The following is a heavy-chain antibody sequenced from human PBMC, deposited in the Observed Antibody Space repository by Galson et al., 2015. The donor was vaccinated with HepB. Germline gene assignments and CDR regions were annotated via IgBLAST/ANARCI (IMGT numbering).Heavy chain of an antibody. CDR1: GFTFSSYA. J-gene: IGHJ4*02. CDR2: LSSHGDNE. Sequence: SLRLSCAASGFTFSSYAMNWVRQAPGRGLEWVAVLSSHGDNEYYADSVKGRFTISRDNSKNTLYLQMNSLRAEDTAVYFCARDHFDYSNAIYYFDSWGQGTLVTVSS. V-gene: IGHV3-30*14. D-gene: IGHD4-11*01. CDR3: ARDHFDYSNAIYYFDS.